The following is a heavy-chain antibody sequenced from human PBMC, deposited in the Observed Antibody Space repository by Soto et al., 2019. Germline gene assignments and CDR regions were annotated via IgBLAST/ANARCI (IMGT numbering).Heavy chain of an antibody. CDR3: AKGGGSFDY. D-gene: IGHD1-26*01. J-gene: IGHJ4*02. V-gene: IGHV3-53*01. CDR1: GFLVGSNY. Sequence: GGSLRLSCAASGFLVGSNYMSWVRQAPGKGLEWVSVIYSGGSTYYTDSVKGRFTISRDSSKSTLYLQMNSLRVEDTAVYYCAKGGGSFDYWGQGTLVTVPQ. CDR2: IYSGGST.